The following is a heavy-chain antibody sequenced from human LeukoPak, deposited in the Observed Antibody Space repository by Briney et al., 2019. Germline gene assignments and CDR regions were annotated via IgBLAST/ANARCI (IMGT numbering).Heavy chain of an antibody. CDR3: ARHTQLGTLTSFDY. Sequence: SETLSLTCAVYGGSFSGYYWSWIRQPPGKGLEWIGEINHSGSTNHNSSLKSRVTISIDTSKNQFSLKVNSVNAADTAVYYCARHTQLGTLTSFDYWGQGTLVTVSS. CDR2: INHSGST. J-gene: IGHJ4*02. V-gene: IGHV4-34*01. CDR1: GGSFSGYY. D-gene: IGHD6-13*01.